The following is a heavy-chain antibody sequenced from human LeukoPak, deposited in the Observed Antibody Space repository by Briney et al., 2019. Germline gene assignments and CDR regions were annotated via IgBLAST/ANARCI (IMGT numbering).Heavy chain of an antibody. CDR3: ARVFRGAVTSNWFDP. Sequence: SETLSLTCTVSGGSINGYYWTWIRQPPGKGLEWIGYISDSGSTNYSPSLKSRVTMSVDSSNTESSLRLNSVTAADTAVYCWARVFRGAVTSNWFDPWGQGTLVTVSS. D-gene: IGHD4-17*01. CDR1: GGSINGYY. J-gene: IGHJ5*02. V-gene: IGHV4-59*01. CDR2: ISDSGST.